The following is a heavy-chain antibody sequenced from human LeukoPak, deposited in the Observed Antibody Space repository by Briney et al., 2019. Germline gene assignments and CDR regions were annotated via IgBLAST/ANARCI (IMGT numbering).Heavy chain of an antibody. D-gene: IGHD3-22*01. V-gene: IGHV1-46*01. Sequence: ASVKVSCKASGYTFTSYYMHWVRQAPGQGLEWMGIINPSGGSTSYAQKFQGRVTMTRDTSTSTVYMELSSLRSEDTAVYYCARGPSYYYDSSRYDSPFDYWGQGTLVTVSS. CDR1: GYTFTSYY. CDR2: INPSGGST. J-gene: IGHJ4*02. CDR3: ARGPSYYYDSSRYDSPFDY.